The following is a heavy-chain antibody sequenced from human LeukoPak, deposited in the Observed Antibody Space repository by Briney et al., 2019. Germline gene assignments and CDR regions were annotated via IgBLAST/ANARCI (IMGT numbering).Heavy chain of an antibody. V-gene: IGHV3-48*02. CDR3: ARVSRPNYGDYYYYYYYMDV. J-gene: IGHJ6*03. CDR2: ISSSSTI. CDR1: GFTFSSYS. Sequence: GGSLRLSCAASGFTFSSYSMNWVRQAPGKGLEWVSYISSSSTIYYADSVKGRFTISRGNAKNSLYLQMNSLRDEDTAVYYCARVSRPNYGDYYYYYYYMDVWGKGTTVTVSS. D-gene: IGHD4-17*01.